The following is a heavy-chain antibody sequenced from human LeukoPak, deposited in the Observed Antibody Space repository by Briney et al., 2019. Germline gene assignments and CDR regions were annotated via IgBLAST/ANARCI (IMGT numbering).Heavy chain of an antibody. CDR2: INPEGSEK. D-gene: IGHD5-18*01. Sequence: GGSPRLSCAVSGLTFSSSWMDWVRQAPGKGLEWVASINPEGSEKYSADSVKGRFTISRDNAKNSLYLQMDSLRVEDTAFYYCARDLAYSRLDYWGQGMLVTVSS. J-gene: IGHJ4*02. CDR1: GLTFSSSW. CDR3: ARDLAYSRLDY. V-gene: IGHV3-7*01.